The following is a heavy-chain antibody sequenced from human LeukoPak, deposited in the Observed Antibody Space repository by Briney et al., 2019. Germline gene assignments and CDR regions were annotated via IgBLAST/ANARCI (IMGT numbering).Heavy chain of an antibody. D-gene: IGHD5-12*01. CDR1: GYTFTSYA. Sequence: ASVKVSCKASGYTFTSYAMHWVRQAPGQRLEWMGWINAGNGNTKYSQKFQGRVTITRDTSTSTAYMELRSLRSDDTAVYYCAAPYSGFGQYYYYGMDVWGQGTTVTVSS. CDR2: INAGNGNT. V-gene: IGHV1-3*01. J-gene: IGHJ6*02. CDR3: AAPYSGFGQYYYYGMDV.